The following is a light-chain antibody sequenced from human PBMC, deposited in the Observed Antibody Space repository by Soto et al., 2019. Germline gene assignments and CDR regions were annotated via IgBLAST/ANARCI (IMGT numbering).Light chain of an antibody. Sequence: DIQMTQSPSTLSASVGDRVTITCRASQSISSWLAWYQQKPGKAPKLLIFDASSLESGTPSRFSGRRSGTQFTLTITSLQSEDFAVYWCQQYNNWPLTFGPGTRLEIK. CDR2: DAS. CDR1: QSISSW. V-gene: IGKV1-5*01. J-gene: IGKJ5*01. CDR3: QQYNNWPLT.